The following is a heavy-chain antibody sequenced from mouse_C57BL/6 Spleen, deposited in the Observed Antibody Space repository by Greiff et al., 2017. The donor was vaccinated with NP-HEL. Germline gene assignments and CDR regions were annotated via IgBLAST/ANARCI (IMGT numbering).Heavy chain of an antibody. CDR1: GYTFTDHT. Sequence: VQLQQSDAELVKPGASVKISCKVSGYTFTDHTIHWLKQRPEQGLAWIGYIYPRDGSTKYNEKLKGKATLTEDKSSSTAYMQLNSLTSEETAVYFCARILRNDYARDDWGQGTSVTVAS. J-gene: IGHJ4*01. CDR3: ARILRNDYARDD. V-gene: IGHV1-78*01. CDR2: IYPRDGST. D-gene: IGHD1-1*01.